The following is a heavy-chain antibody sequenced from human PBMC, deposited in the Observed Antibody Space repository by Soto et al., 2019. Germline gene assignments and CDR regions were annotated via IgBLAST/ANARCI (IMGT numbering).Heavy chain of an antibody. CDR3: AAGGGLPRYY. J-gene: IGHJ4*02. D-gene: IGHD5-12*01. V-gene: IGHV4-30-2*01. Sequence: QLQLQESGSGLVKPSQTLSLTCAVSGGSISSGGYSWSWIRQPPGKGLEWIGYIYHSGSTYYNPSLKSRVTISVDRSKSQCSMKLSSVTAADTAVYCCAAGGGLPRYYWGQGTLVTVSS. CDR2: IYHSGST. CDR1: GGSISSGGYS.